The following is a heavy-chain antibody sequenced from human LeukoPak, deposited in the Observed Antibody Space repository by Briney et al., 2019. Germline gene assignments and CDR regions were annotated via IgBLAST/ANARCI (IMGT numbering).Heavy chain of an antibody. CDR2: INSDGSST. CDR3: ARDSLNSGSYFDY. J-gene: IGHJ4*02. V-gene: IGHV3-74*01. CDR1: GFTFSSYW. D-gene: IGHD1-26*01. Sequence: GGSLGLSCAASGFTFSSYWMHWVRQAPGKGLVWVSRINSDGSSTNYADSVKGRFTISRDNAKNTLYLQMNSLRAEDTAVYYCARDSLNSGSYFDYWGQGTLVTVSS.